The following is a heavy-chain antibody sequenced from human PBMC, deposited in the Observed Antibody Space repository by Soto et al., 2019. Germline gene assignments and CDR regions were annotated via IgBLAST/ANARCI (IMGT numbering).Heavy chain of an antibody. D-gene: IGHD3-22*01. J-gene: IGHJ4*02. V-gene: IGHV3-30-3*01. CDR2: ISYDGSNK. CDR3: ARGASPYYYDSSGYKFGY. Sequence: QVQLVESGGGVVQPGRSLRLSCAASGFTFSSYAMHWVRQAPGKGLEWVAVISYDGSNKYYADSVKGRFTISRDNSKNTRYMQMNSLRAEDTAVYYCARGASPYYYDSSGYKFGYWGQGTLVTVSS. CDR1: GFTFSSYA.